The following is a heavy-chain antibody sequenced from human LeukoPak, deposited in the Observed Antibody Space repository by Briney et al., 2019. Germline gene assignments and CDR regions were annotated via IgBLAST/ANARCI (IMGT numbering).Heavy chain of an antibody. Sequence: PSETLSLTCTVSGVSISSSNSYWGWIRQPPGKGLEWIGYIYYSGSTNYNPSLKSRVTISVETSKYEFSLKLRSVTAADTAVYYCARVTGYRIEDYFDYWGQGTLVTVSS. CDR2: IYYSGST. CDR1: GVSISSSNSY. D-gene: IGHD6-13*01. V-gene: IGHV4-61*05. J-gene: IGHJ4*02. CDR3: ARVTGYRIEDYFDY.